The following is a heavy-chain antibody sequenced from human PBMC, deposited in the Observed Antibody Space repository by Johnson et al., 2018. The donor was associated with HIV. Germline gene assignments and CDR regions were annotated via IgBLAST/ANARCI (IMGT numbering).Heavy chain of an antibody. Sequence: VQLVESGGGVVRPGGSLRLSCVGSGFTFDDYALSWVRQLPGKGLEWVSGISWNGGSTAYADSVKGRFTISRDNAKNALYLQMHSLRVEDTASYYCASDLVGSPSAFDIWGQGTMVTISS. D-gene: IGHD2-8*02. J-gene: IGHJ3*02. V-gene: IGHV3-20*04. CDR3: ASDLVGSPSAFDI. CDR1: GFTFDDYA. CDR2: ISWNGGST.